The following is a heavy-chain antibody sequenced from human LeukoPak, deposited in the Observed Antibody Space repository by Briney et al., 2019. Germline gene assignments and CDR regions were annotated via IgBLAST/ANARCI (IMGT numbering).Heavy chain of an antibody. Sequence: GGSLRLSCAASGFTFSSYSMNWVRQAPGKGLEWVSYISSSSSTIYYADSVKGRFTISRDNAKNSLYLQMNSLRAEDTAVYYCAREGMIVVDDAFDIWGQGTMVTVSS. CDR2: ISSSSSTI. D-gene: IGHD3-22*01. CDR1: GFTFSSYS. V-gene: IGHV3-48*04. J-gene: IGHJ3*02. CDR3: AREGMIVVDDAFDI.